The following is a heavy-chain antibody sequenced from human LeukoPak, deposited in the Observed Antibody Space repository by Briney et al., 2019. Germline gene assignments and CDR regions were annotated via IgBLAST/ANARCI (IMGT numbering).Heavy chain of an antibody. CDR1: GFTFSSYD. D-gene: IGHD4-11*01. CDR3: VRGADYGNYGGFDP. J-gene: IGHJ5*02. Sequence: GGSLRLSCAASGFTFSSYDMRWVRQVTGKGLEWVSSIGRSGDTYYADSVKGRFTISREQAKTSLYLQMNSLRAGDTAVYYCVRGADYGNYGGFDPWGQGTLVTVSS. CDR2: IGRSGDT. V-gene: IGHV3-13*01.